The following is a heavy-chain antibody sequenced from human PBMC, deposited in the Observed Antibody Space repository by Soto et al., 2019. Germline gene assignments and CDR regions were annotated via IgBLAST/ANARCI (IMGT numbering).Heavy chain of an antibody. J-gene: IGHJ4*02. CDR3: VKDLVPGGADF. CDR2: IIWIPGHT. CDR1: GFTSDYYG. Sequence: GGSLRLSWAVSGFTSDYYGRHWVRQAPGNGLKWVSGIIWIPGHTGYADSVRGLFTISRDNANRPLYLHMASLRLDDTAVYYCVKDLVPGGADFWGRGLQVTVSS. V-gene: IGHV3-9*02. D-gene: IGHD3-16*01.